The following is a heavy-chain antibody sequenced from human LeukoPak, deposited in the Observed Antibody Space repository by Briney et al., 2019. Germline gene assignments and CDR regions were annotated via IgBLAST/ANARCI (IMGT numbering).Heavy chain of an antibody. D-gene: IGHD2-2*01. V-gene: IGHV3-53*01. Sequence: GGSLRLSCAASGFTVSSNYMNWVRQAPGKGLEWVSVIYSGGSTYYADSVKGRFTISRDNSKNTLYLQMNSLRAEDTAVYYCARGTHCSSTSCYDQSDYWGQGTLVTVSS. CDR2: IYSGGST. J-gene: IGHJ4*02. CDR3: ARGTHCSSTSCYDQSDY. CDR1: GFTVSSNY.